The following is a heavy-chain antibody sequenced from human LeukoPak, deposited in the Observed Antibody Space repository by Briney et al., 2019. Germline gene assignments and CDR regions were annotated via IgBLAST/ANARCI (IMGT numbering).Heavy chain of an antibody. CDR1: GGSISSSSYY. J-gene: IGHJ5*02. Sequence: SSETLSLTCTVSGGSISSSSYYWGWIRQPPGKGLEWIGSIYYSGSTNYNPSLKSRVTISVDTSKNQFSLKLSSVTAADTAVYYCARGRRYSWFDPWGQGTLVTVSS. D-gene: IGHD1-14*01. CDR2: IYYSGST. V-gene: IGHV4-39*07. CDR3: ARGRRYSWFDP.